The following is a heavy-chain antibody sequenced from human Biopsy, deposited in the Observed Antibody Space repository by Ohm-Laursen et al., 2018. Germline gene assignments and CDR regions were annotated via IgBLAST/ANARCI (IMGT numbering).Heavy chain of an antibody. CDR3: AQEGRHCSGGRCYGTGVGDV. J-gene: IGHJ6*02. CDR2: MWSDGINK. Sequence: SLRLSCAASGFAFSYYGLHWVRQAPGKGLQWVAVMWSDGINKNYADSVKGRFTVSRDNSNNVLYLQMSSLGDEDSAVYYCAQEGRHCSGGRCYGTGVGDVWGQGTTVTVSS. V-gene: IGHV3-33*06. CDR1: GFAFSYYG. D-gene: IGHD2-15*01.